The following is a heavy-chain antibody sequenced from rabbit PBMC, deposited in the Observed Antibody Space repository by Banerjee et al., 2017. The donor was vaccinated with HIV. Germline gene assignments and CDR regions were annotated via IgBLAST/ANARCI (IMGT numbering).Heavy chain of an antibody. CDR2: ISASNGHT. D-gene: IGHD5-1*01. V-gene: IGHV1S40*01. CDR1: GFTISGDFY. Sequence: QSLEESGGDLVKPGASLTLTCKASGFTISGDFYMCWVRQAPGKGLEWIACISASNGHTYYANWAKGRFTVSKTSSTTMTLQMTSLTAADTATYFCARKYAYGSYQYPTGLWGPGTLVTVS. CDR3: ARKYAYGSYQYPTGL. J-gene: IGHJ4*01.